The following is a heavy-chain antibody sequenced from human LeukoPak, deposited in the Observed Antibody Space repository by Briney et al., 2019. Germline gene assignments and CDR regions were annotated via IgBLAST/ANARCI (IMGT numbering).Heavy chain of an antibody. D-gene: IGHD3-3*01. V-gene: IGHV4-59*05. Sequence: SETLPLTCTVSGGSISSYYWSWIRQPPGKGLEWIGSIYYSGSTYYNPSLKSRVTISVDTSKNQFSLKLSSVTAADTAVYYCARRENDFWSGGAFDIWGQGTMVTVSS. CDR1: GGSISSYY. CDR2: IYYSGST. CDR3: ARRENDFWSGGAFDI. J-gene: IGHJ3*02.